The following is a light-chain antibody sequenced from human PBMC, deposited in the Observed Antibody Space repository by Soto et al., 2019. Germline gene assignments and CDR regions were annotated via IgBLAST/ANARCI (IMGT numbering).Light chain of an antibody. V-gene: IGKV1-12*01. J-gene: IGKJ4*01. CDR2: AAS. Sequence: DIQMTQSPSSVSASVGDRVTITCRASQDISTYLAWYQQKPGKAPRLLIFAASSLQSGVPFRFSGSGSGTDFTLTISSLQPEDVAIYYCQQSNMFPLTFGGGTRVEIK. CDR3: QQSNMFPLT. CDR1: QDISTY.